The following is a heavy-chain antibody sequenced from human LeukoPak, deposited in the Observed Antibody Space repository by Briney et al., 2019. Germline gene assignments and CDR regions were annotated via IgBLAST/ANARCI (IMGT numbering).Heavy chain of an antibody. J-gene: IGHJ4*02. D-gene: IGHD3-10*01. CDR1: GGSIRSISGSSYY. CDR2: IYYSGNT. V-gene: IGHV4-39*01. Sequence: NPSETLSLTCTVSGGSIRSISGSSYYWGWIRQPPGKGLEWIGSIYYSGNTYYNPSLKSRVTISVDTSKNQFYLQLTSVTAADTAVYYCARQFDSVWGQGTLVTVSS. CDR3: ARQFDSV.